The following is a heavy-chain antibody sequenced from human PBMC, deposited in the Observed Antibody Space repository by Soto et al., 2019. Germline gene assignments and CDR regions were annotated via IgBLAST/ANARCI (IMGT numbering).Heavy chain of an antibody. J-gene: IGHJ4*02. CDR3: ARACGGDCYSPFDY. D-gene: IGHD2-21*02. V-gene: IGHV1-69*12. Sequence: QVQLVQSGAEVKKPGSSVKVSCKASGGTFSSYAISWVRQAPGQGLEWMGGIIPIFGTANYAQKFQGRVTXXAXEXTSTAYMELSSLRSEDTAVYYCARACGGDCYSPFDYWGQGTLVTVSS. CDR1: GGTFSSYA. CDR2: IIPIFGTA.